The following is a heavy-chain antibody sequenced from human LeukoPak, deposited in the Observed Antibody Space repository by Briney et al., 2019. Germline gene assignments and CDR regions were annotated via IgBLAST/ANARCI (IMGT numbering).Heavy chain of an antibody. CDR3: ARDAVRYNYGMDV. V-gene: IGHV4-59*01. CDR2: IYYSGST. Sequence: SETLSLTCTVPGGSISSYYWSWIRQPPGKGLERIGYIYYSGSTNYNPSLKSRVTISVDTSKNQFSLKLSSATAADTAVYYCARDAVRYNYGMDVWGQGTTVTVSS. CDR1: GGSISSYY. J-gene: IGHJ6*02. D-gene: IGHD1-1*01.